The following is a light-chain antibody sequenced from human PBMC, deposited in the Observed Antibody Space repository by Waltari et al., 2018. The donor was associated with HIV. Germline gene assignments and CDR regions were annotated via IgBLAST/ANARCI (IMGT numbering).Light chain of an antibody. CDR2: EVN. Sequence: ALTQPASVSGSLGQSISISCSGSSSDLGLYNLVSWYQVSPGKAPKLIIHEVNKRPSGVSDRFSGSKSGKTASLTISGLQTEDEADYYCCSYAGDSNYVFGTGTKVTVL. CDR1: SSDLGLYNL. J-gene: IGLJ1*01. CDR3: CSYAGDSNYV. V-gene: IGLV2-23*02.